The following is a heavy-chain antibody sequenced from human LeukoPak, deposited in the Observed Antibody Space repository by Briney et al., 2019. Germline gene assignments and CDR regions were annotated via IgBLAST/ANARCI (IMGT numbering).Heavy chain of an antibody. V-gene: IGHV3-23*01. J-gene: IGHJ4*02. CDR2: ISGSGGST. D-gene: IGHD3-22*01. CDR1: GFTFSSYA. Sequence: HPGGSLRLSCAASGFTFSSYAMSWVRQAPGKGLEWVSAISGSGGSTYYADSVKGRFTISRDNSKNTLYLQMNSLRAEDTAVYYCAKDTGYYDSSGYYLDWGQGTLVTVSS. CDR3: AKDTGYYDSSGYYLD.